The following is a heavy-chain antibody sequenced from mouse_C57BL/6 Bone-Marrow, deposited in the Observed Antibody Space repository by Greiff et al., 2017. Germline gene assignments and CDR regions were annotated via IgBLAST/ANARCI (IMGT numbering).Heavy chain of an antibody. CDR1: DSAVFPIAH. V-gene: IGHV15-2*01. J-gene: IGHJ1*03. D-gene: IGHD1-1*01. CDR3: ARGTTVVRDCYFDV. CDR2: ILPSIGST. Sequence: QVQLQQSGSELRSPGSSVKLSCKDFDSAVFPIAHMSLVRQKPGHGFEWIGGILPSIGSTIYGEMFVDKATLDADTLSTTAYLELKSLTSEDSAIDDCARGTTVVRDCYFDVWGKGTTVTVAS.